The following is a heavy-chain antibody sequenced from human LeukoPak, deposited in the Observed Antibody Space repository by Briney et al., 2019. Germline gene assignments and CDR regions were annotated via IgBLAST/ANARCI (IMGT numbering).Heavy chain of an antibody. Sequence: GRSLRLSCAASGFTFSSYSMNWVRQAPGKGLEWVSSISSSSGYIYSADSVKGRFTISRDNAKNSLYLQMNSLRAEDTAVYYCARARRVAVAGYYYYYGMDVWGQGTTVTVSS. V-gene: IGHV3-21*01. D-gene: IGHD6-19*01. CDR2: ISSSSGYI. J-gene: IGHJ6*02. CDR3: ARARRVAVAGYYYYYGMDV. CDR1: GFTFSSYS.